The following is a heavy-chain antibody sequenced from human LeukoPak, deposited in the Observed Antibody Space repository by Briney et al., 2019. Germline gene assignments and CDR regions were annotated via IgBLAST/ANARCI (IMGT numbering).Heavy chain of an antibody. CDR3: ARVLSGRGSLYDYYYYMDV. V-gene: IGHV3-53*01. D-gene: IGHD3-10*01. CDR2: IYSGGST. J-gene: IGHJ6*03. Sequence: PTGGSLRLSCAASGFTVSSNYMSWVRQAPGKGLEWVSVIYSGGSTYYADSVKGRFTISRDNSKNTLYLQMNSLRAEDTAVYYCARVLSGRGSLYDYYYYMDVWGKGTTVTISS. CDR1: GFTVSSNY.